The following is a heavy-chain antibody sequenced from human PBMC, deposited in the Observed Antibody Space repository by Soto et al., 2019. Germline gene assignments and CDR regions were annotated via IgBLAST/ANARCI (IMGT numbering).Heavy chain of an antibody. V-gene: IGHV1-8*01. D-gene: IGHD6-13*01. J-gene: IGHJ4*02. CDR3: AREIEAADY. CDR2: MNPNSGNT. CDR1: GYTFSNYD. Sequence: QVQLVQSGAEVKKPGASVKVSCKASGYTFSNYDIIWVRQATGQGLEWMGWMNPNSGNTGYAQRLQGRVTMTRNTSISTAYMELSSLRSEDTAVYYCAREIEAADYWGQGTLVTVSS.